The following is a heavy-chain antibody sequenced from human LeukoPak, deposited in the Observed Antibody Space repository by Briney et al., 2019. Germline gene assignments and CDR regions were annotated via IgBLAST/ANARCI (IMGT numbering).Heavy chain of an antibody. CDR2: IIPIFGTA. V-gene: IGHV1-69*05. D-gene: IGHD2-8*01. Sequence: SVKVSCKASGGTFSSYAISWVRQAPGQGLEWMGRIIPIFGTANYAQKFQGRVTITTGESTSTAYMELSSLRSEDTAVYYCAGENCTNGVCRFDYWGQGTLVTVSS. CDR3: AGENCTNGVCRFDY. CDR1: GGTFSSYA. J-gene: IGHJ4*02.